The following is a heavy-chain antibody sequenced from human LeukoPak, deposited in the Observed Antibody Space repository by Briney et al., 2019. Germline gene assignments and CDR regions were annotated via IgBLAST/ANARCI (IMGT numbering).Heavy chain of an antibody. J-gene: IGHJ4*02. V-gene: IGHV3-48*03. D-gene: IGHD3-10*01. CDR3: ARVEYYGSGRY. Sequence: PGGSLRLSCAASGFTFSSYEMKWVRQAPGKGLEWVSYISGSGSTIYYADSVKGRFTISRDNAKDSLYLQMNSLRAEDTAVYYCARVEYYGSGRYWGQGTLVTVSS. CDR1: GFTFSSYE. CDR2: ISGSGSTI.